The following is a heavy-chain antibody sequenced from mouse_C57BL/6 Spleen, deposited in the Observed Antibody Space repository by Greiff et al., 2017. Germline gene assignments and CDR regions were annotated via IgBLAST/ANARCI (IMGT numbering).Heavy chain of an antibody. Sequence: EVQLQQSGPELVKPGASVTMSCKASGYTFTDYNMHWVKQTHGQSLEWIGSINPKNGGTRYNQKFQGKAKLTVNKSSSTAYMELRSLTSEDAAVYYCANSKRAMDYWGQGTSVTVSS. CDR1: GYTFTDYN. D-gene: IGHD2-5*01. CDR2: INPKNGGT. CDR3: ANSKRAMDY. J-gene: IGHJ4*01. V-gene: IGHV1-22*01.